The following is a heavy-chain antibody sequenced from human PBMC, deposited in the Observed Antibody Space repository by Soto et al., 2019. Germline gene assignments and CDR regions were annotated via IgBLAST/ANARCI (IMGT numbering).Heavy chain of an antibody. J-gene: IGHJ4*02. D-gene: IGHD2-21*02. CDR2: ISTNNGST. Sequence: ASVKVSCKASGYTFTTYGLSWVRQAPGQGLEWMGWISTNNGSTVYAQNLQGRITMTTDTSTSTAYMELRSLRSDDTAVFYCARDLWLTVTSTSGFDYWGQGTLVTVSS. V-gene: IGHV1-18*01. CDR1: GYTFTTYG. CDR3: ARDLWLTVTSTSGFDY.